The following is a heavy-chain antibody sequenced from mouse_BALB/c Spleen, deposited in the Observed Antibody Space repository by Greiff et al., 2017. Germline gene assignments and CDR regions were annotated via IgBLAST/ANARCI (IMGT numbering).Heavy chain of an antibody. D-gene: IGHD1-1*01. CDR2: ISDGGSYT. CDR3: ARSSSFYAMDY. Sequence: EVNVVESGGGLVKPGGSLKLSCAASGFTFSDYYMYWVRQTPEKRLEWVATISDGGSYTYYPDSVKGRFTISRDNAKNNLYLQMSSLKSEDTALYYCARSSSFYAMDYWGQGTSVTVSS. J-gene: IGHJ4*01. CDR1: GFTFSDYY. V-gene: IGHV5-4*02.